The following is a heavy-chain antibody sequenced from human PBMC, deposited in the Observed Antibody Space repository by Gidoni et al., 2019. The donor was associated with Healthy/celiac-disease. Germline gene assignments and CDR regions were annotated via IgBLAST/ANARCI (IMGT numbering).Heavy chain of an antibody. J-gene: IGHJ3*02. D-gene: IGHD3-22*01. CDR1: GYSFTRYG. Sequence: EVQLVQSGAEVKKPGASLKISCKGSGYSFTRYGLGWVRQRPGKGREWMGISYPGDSDTRYSPSFKGQVTISADKSISTAYLQWSSLKASDTAMYYCARPLYDSSGYPDAFDIWGQGTMVTVSS. CDR2: SYPGDSDT. V-gene: IGHV5-51*01. CDR3: ARPLYDSSGYPDAFDI.